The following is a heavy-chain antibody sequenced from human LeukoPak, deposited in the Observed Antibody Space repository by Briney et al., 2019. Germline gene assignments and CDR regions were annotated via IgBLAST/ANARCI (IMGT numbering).Heavy chain of an antibody. CDR3: AKDKRYDSGGYFDY. Sequence: GRSLRLSCAASGFTCDDCAMHWVRQAPGKGLEWVSGISWDSGSIGYADSGKGRFTISRDNAKNSLYLQMNSLRAEDTALYSCAKDKRYDSGGYFDYWGQGTLVTVSP. V-gene: IGHV3-9*01. J-gene: IGHJ4*02. CDR2: ISWDSGSI. D-gene: IGHD3-22*01. CDR1: GFTCDDCA.